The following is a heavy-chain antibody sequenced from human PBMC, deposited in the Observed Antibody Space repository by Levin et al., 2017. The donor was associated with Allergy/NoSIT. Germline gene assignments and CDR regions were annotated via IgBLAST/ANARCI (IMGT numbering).Heavy chain of an antibody. J-gene: IGHJ4*02. Sequence: PGGSLRLSCAASGFTFSSYAMHWVRQAPGKGLEWVTFISYDGSDKYYADSVKGRFSISRDSPKNTVYLQMNSLRPEDTALYYCARDLSWKYTFDYWGQGTVVTVSS. V-gene: IGHV3-30-3*01. D-gene: IGHD1-7*01. CDR2: ISYDGSDK. CDR3: ARDLSWKYTFDY. CDR1: GFTFSSYA.